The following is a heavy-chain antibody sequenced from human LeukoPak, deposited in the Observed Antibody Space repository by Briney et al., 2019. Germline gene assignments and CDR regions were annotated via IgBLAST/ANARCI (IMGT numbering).Heavy chain of an antibody. D-gene: IGHD6-6*01. J-gene: IGHJ3*02. CDR3: ARDGDSSSSSAFDI. CDR1: GYTFTGYY. V-gene: IGHV1-2*02. Sequence: GASVKVSCKASGYTFTGYYMHWVRQAPGQGLEWMGWINPNSGGTNYAQKFQGRVTMTRDTSISTAYMELSRLRSDDTAVYYCARDGDSSSSSAFDIWGQGTMVTVSS. CDR2: INPNSGGT.